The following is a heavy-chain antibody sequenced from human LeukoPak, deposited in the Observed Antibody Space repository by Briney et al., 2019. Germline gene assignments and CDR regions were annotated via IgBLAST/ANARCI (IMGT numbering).Heavy chain of an antibody. J-gene: IGHJ4*02. V-gene: IGHV3-13*01. CDR2: IGTAGDT. CDR1: GFTFSSYD. Sequence: GGSLRLSCAACGFTFSSYDMHWVRQATGKGLEWVSAIGTAGDTYYPGSVKGRFTISRDNAKNSLYLQMNSLRAEDTAVYYCARGRSSGYMVLRYWGQGTLVTVSS. D-gene: IGHD3-22*01. CDR3: ARGRSSGYMVLRY.